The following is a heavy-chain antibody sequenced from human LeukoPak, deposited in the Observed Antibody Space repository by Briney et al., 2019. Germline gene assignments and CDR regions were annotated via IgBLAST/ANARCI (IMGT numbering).Heavy chain of an antibody. D-gene: IGHD2/OR15-2a*01. CDR1: GFTFSSYA. CDR2: ISSSSSYI. J-gene: IGHJ4*02. CDR3: ARVGYWFYGQEYFDY. Sequence: GGSLRLSCAASGFTFSSYAMSWVRQAPGKGLEWVSSISSSSSYIYYADSVKGRFTISRDNAKNSLYLQMNSLRAEDTAVYYCARVGYWFYGQEYFDYWGQGTLVTVSS. V-gene: IGHV3-21*01.